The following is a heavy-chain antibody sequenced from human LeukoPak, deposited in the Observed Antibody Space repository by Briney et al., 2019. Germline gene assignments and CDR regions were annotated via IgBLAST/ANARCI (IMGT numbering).Heavy chain of an antibody. CDR2: ISGSGGST. V-gene: IGHV3-23*01. Sequence: PGGSLRLSCAASGFTFSSYAMSWVRQAPGHQLEWFSAISGSGGSTYYADSVKGRFTISRDNSKNTLYLQMNSLRAEDTAVYYCAKENGYSSSCFDYWGQGTLVTVSS. CDR1: GFTFSSYA. J-gene: IGHJ4*02. D-gene: IGHD6-13*01. CDR3: AKENGYSSSCFDY.